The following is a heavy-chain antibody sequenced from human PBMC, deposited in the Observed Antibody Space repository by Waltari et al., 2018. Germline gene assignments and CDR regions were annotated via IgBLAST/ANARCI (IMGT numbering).Heavy chain of an antibody. CDR1: GFTFSSYS. Sequence: EVQLVESGGGLVQPGGSLRLSCAASGFTFSSYSMNWVRQAPGKGLEWVSYISSSSSTIYYADSVKGRFTISRDNAKNSLYLQMNSLRAEDTAVYYCASGPTYYYDSSGYYYFDCWGQGTLVTVSS. CDR3: ASGPTYYYDSSGYYYFDC. CDR2: ISSSSSTI. V-gene: IGHV3-48*04. D-gene: IGHD3-22*01. J-gene: IGHJ4*02.